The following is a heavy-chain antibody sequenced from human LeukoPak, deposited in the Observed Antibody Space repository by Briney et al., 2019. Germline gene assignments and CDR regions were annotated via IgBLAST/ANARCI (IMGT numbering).Heavy chain of an antibody. CDR1: GFTFSTYA. CDR3: AKAISEYGGYDHYFDS. V-gene: IGHV3-23*01. J-gene: IGHJ4*02. CDR2: ISGSGAST. D-gene: IGHD5-12*01. Sequence: GSLRLSCAASGFTFSTYAMSWVRQAPGKGPQWVSSISGSGASTYYADSVKGRFTISRDNSKNTLYLQMSSLRAEDTAAYYCAKAISEYGGYDHYFDSWGQGTLVTVSS.